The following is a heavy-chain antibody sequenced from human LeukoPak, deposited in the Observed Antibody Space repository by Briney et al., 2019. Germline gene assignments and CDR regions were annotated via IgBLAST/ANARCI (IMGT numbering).Heavy chain of an antibody. V-gene: IGHV5-51*01. J-gene: IGHJ4*02. CDR3: AAALYGSGLNHPFDY. CDR2: IYPGDSDT. CDR1: GYSFTSYW. Sequence: GESLKISCKGSGYSFTSYWIGWVRQMPGKGLEWMGIIYPGDSDTRYSPSFQGQVTISADKSISTAYLQWSSLKASDTAMYYCAAALYGSGLNHPFDYWGQGTLVTVSS. D-gene: IGHD3-10*01.